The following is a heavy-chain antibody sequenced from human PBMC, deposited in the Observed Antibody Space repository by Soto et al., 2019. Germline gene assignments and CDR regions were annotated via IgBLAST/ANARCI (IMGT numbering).Heavy chain of an antibody. V-gene: IGHV3-48*03. J-gene: IGHJ6*02. CDR1: GFSFSDYE. CDR3: TRGAGFFYGVDV. D-gene: IGHD3-10*01. Sequence: GGALRLSCSASGFSFSDYEMNWVRQAPGKGLEWIAHISFSGSTIYYADSVKGRFSISRDNSKNFLYLQMSGLRADDSAVYYCTRGAGFFYGVDVWGLGTTVTVSS. CDR2: ISFSGSTI.